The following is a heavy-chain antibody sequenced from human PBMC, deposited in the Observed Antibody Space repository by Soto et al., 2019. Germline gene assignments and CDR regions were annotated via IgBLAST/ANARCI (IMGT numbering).Heavy chain of an antibody. V-gene: IGHV4-34*01. J-gene: IGHJ4*02. Sequence: PSETLSLTCAVYGGSFSGYYWSWIRQPPGKGLEWIGEINHSGSTNYNPSLKSRVTISVDTSKNQFSLKLSSVTAADTAVYYCASITMVRGVSDYWGQGTLVTVSS. CDR2: INHSGST. CDR3: ASITMVRGVSDY. CDR1: GGSFSGYY. D-gene: IGHD3-10*01.